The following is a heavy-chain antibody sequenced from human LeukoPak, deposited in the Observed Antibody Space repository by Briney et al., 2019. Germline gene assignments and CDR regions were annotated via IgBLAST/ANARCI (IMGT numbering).Heavy chain of an antibody. CDR3: AITGSTVYAFDI. V-gene: IGHV1-69*01. D-gene: IGHD1-14*01. J-gene: IGHJ3*02. CDR2: IIPIFGTA. Sequence: SVKVSCKASGGTFSSYAISWVRQAPGQGLEWMGGIIPIFGTANYAQKFQGRVTITADESTSTAYMELSSLRSEDTAVYYCAITGSTVYAFDIWGQGTMVSVSS. CDR1: GGTFSSYA.